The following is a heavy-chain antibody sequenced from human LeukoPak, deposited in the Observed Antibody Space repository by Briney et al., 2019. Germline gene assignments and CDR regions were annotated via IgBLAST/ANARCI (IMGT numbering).Heavy chain of an antibody. D-gene: IGHD6-13*01. J-gene: IGHJ4*02. CDR1: GYTFTGYY. Sequence: ASVKVSCKASGYTFTGYYMHWVRQAPGQGLEWMGWINPNSGGTNYAQKFQGRVTMTRDTSISTAYMELSRLRSDDTAVYYCARQRVEQLVNINYFDYWGQGTPVTVSS. CDR3: ARQRVEQLVNINYFDY. CDR2: INPNSGGT. V-gene: IGHV1-2*02.